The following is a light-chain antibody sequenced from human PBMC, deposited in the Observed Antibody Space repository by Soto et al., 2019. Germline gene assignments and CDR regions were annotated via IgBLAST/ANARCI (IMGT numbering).Light chain of an antibody. CDR2: GAP. CDR3: QQYDDWHPWT. Sequence: IVMTQSPAALSGSPGDSGTLSWMAIQRVHIMVALYHQKPGQAHRLLTYGAPTRATGIPERFRGSGSGTEFTLTISSLQSEDFAVYYCQQYDDWHPWTFGPGTKVDIK. CDR1: QRVHIM. V-gene: IGKV3-15*01. J-gene: IGKJ1*01.